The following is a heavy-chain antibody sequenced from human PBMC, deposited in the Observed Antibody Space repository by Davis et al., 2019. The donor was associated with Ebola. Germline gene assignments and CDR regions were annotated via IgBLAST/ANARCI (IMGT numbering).Heavy chain of an antibody. D-gene: IGHD1-26*01. CDR1: NGSISHYY. Sequence: SETLSLTCTVSNGSISHYYWTWIRQPPGKGLEWIGYIYFSGVANYNPSLKSRLRIAVDTSNNQFSLKLSSVTAADTAVYYCASLSGSYSGGYFDYWGQGALVTVSS. CDR2: IYFSGVA. V-gene: IGHV4-59*08. CDR3: ASLSGSYSGGYFDY. J-gene: IGHJ4*02.